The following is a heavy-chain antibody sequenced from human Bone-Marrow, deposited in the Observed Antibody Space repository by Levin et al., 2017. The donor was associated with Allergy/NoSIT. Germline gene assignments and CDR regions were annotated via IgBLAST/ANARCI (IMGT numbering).Heavy chain of an antibody. J-gene: IGHJ4*02. CDR2: LYINGRT. V-gene: IGHV4-61*02. CDR1: GDSLSGSTYY. D-gene: IGHD5-24*01. Sequence: SSETLSLTCSVSGDSLSGSTYYWAWLRQPAGKGLECIGRLYINGRTFYNPSLKRRVTISADTSKDQLSLKVSAVTAADAAIYFCARQGFRGYNFDFFDYWGQGILVTVSS. CDR3: ARQGFRGYNFDFFDY.